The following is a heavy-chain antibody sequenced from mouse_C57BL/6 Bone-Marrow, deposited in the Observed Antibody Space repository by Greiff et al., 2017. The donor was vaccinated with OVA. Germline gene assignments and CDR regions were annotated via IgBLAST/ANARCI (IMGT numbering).Heavy chain of an antibody. Sequence: VQLQQSGPELVKPGASVKISCKASGYSFTGYYMNWVKQSPEKSLEWIGEINPSTGGTTYNQKFKAKATLTVDKSSSTAYMQLKSLTSEDSAVYYCAKESNWVDYGGGGTTLTVSS. CDR2: INPSTGGT. CDR3: AKESNWVDY. V-gene: IGHV1-42*01. J-gene: IGHJ2*01. D-gene: IGHD4-1*01. CDR1: GYSFTGYY.